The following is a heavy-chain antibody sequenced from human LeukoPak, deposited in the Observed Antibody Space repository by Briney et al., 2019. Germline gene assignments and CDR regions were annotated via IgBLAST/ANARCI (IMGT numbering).Heavy chain of an antibody. D-gene: IGHD6-13*01. CDR3: ARVQHLGRGLDV. CDR1: GDSVSSNSGA. Sequence: SQTLSLTCAIFGDSVSSNSGAWNWIRQSPSRGLEWLGRAYYRSQWYNDYGFSVKGRIAINADTSKNHFSLQLNSVTPEDTAVYYCARVQHLGRGLDVWGQGTTVTVSS. V-gene: IGHV6-1*01. J-gene: IGHJ6*02. CDR2: AYYRSQWYN.